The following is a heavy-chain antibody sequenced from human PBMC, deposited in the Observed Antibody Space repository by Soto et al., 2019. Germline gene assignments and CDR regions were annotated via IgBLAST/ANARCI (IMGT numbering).Heavy chain of an antibody. D-gene: IGHD1-26*01. V-gene: IGHV3-48*01. CDR1: GFTFSDYA. J-gene: IGHJ5*02. CDR2: ISSSSSTI. Sequence: GSLRLSCAASGFTFSDYALNWVRQAPGEGLEWISYISSSSSTIYFADSLKGRFTISRDNAKNSLYLQMNSLKTEDTAVYYCTRHLVGARTVWFDPWGQGTLVTVSS. CDR3: TRHLVGARTVWFDP.